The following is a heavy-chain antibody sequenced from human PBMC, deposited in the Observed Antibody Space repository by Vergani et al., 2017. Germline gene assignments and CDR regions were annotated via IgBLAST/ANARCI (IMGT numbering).Heavy chain of an antibody. CDR1: GFTFSGSA. Sequence: EVQLLEYGGDLVQPGGSLRLSCAASGFTFSGSAIHWVRQTSGKGLEWVGRIRSKANSYATAFAASVKGRFTISRDDSKNTAYLQMNSLKTEDTAVYYCTSSHLYYGSGTDAFDIWGQGTMVTVSS. V-gene: IGHV3-73*01. CDR3: TSSHLYYGSGTDAFDI. D-gene: IGHD3-10*01. CDR2: IRSKANSYAT. J-gene: IGHJ3*02.